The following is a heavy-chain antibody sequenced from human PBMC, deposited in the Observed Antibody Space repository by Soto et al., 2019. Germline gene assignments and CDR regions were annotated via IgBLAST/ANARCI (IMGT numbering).Heavy chain of an antibody. V-gene: IGHV3-30-3*01. Sequence: QVQLVESGGGVVQPGRSLRLSCAASGFTFSSYAMHWVRQAPGKGLECVAVITYDGSNKYYADSVKGRFTISRDNSKNALYLQMNSLRAEDTAVYYCARDHDWNPDDYWGQGTLVTVSS. CDR2: ITYDGSNK. CDR3: ARDHDWNPDDY. J-gene: IGHJ4*02. D-gene: IGHD1-1*01. CDR1: GFTFSSYA.